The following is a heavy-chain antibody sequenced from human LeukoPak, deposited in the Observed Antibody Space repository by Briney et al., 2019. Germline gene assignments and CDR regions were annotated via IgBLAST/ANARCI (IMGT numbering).Heavy chain of an antibody. Sequence: PGGSLRLSCAASGFTVSSNYMSRVRQAPGKRLERVSVIYSGGSTYYADSVKGRFTISRDNSKNTLYLQMNSLRAEDTAVYYCARGPKITGTTLYYYYYMDVWGKGTTVTVSS. CDR1: GFTVSSNY. CDR2: IYSGGST. J-gene: IGHJ6*03. V-gene: IGHV3-53*01. D-gene: IGHD1-7*01. CDR3: ARGPKITGTTLYYYYYMDV.